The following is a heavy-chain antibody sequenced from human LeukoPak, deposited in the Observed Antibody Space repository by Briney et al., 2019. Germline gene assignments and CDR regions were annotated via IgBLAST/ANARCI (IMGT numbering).Heavy chain of an antibody. D-gene: IGHD3-10*02. CDR1: GYIFSNYN. V-gene: IGHV3-21*01. CDR3: ATEGAVTVRAFDY. J-gene: IGHJ4*02. Sequence: GGSLRLSCAASGYIFSNYNMHWVRQAPGKGLEWVSSISGSGSYMYYVDSLKGRFTISRDNAKNSPYLQINSLAAEDTAVYYCATEGAVTVRAFDYWGQGTLVTVSS. CDR2: ISGSGSYM.